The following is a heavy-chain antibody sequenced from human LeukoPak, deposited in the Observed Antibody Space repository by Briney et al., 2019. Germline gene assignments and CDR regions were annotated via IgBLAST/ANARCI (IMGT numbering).Heavy chain of an antibody. Sequence: KPSETLSLTCAVYGGSFSGYYWSWIRQPPGKGLEWIGEINHSGSTNYNPSLKSRVTISVDTSKNQFSLKLSSVTAADTAVYYCARGSIVVVPAALNWFDPWGQGTLVTVSS. J-gene: IGHJ5*02. D-gene: IGHD2-2*01. CDR3: ARGSIVVVPAALNWFDP. CDR2: INHSGST. CDR1: GGSFSGYY. V-gene: IGHV4-34*01.